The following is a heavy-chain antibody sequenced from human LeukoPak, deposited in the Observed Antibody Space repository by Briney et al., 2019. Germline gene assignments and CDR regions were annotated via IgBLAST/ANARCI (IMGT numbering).Heavy chain of an antibody. J-gene: IGHJ3*02. V-gene: IGHV4-59*01. CDR3: ATYGSGSMGGAFDI. CDR2: IYYSGST. Sequence: SETLSLTCTVSGGSISSYYWSWIRQPPGKGREWIGYIYYSGSTNYNPSLKSRVTISVDTSKNQFSLKLSSVTAADTAVYYCATYGSGSMGGAFDIWGQGTMVTVSS. D-gene: IGHD3-10*01. CDR1: GGSISSYY.